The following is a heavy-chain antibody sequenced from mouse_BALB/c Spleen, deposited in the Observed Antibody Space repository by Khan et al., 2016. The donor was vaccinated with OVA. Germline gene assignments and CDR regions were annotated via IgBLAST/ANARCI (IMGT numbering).Heavy chain of an antibody. D-gene: IGHD1-1*01. V-gene: IGHV1-7*01. J-gene: IGHJ2*01. CDR2: INPSTGYT. CDR1: GYTFINYW. CDR3: ARRGLRWDFDY. Sequence: QVQLKQSGAELAKPGASVKMSYKASGYTFINYWILWVKQRPGQGLEWIGYINPSTGYTEYNQNFKDKATLTADKSSSTAYMQLSSLTSEDSAVYYCARRGLRWDFDYGGQGTTLTVSS.